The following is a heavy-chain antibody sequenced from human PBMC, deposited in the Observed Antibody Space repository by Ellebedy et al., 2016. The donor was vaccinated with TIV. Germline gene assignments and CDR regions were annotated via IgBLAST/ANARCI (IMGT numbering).Heavy chain of an antibody. J-gene: IGHJ4*02. V-gene: IGHV4-34*01. CDR3: ARSTTVTNASYEY. CDR1: GGSFSGYY. D-gene: IGHD4-17*01. Sequence: MPGGSLRLSCAVYGGSFSGYYWTWIRQPPGKGLEWIGEINHSGSTTYNPSLKSRVTISVDTSRNRFSRKLSSVTAADTAVYYCARSTTVTNASYEYWGQGTLVTVSS. CDR2: INHSGST.